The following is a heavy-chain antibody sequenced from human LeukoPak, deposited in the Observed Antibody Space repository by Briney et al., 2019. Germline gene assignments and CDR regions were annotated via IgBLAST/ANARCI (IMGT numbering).Heavy chain of an antibody. Sequence: SGPTLVNPTQALALTCTFSGFSLSTSGVGVGWVRQPPGKALDWLAFIYWDDDKRYSPSLKSRLTTTKDTSKNQVVLTMTNMDPVDTATYYCAHRRNYYDTSGTLDYWGQGTLVTVSS. CDR2: IYWDDDK. CDR3: AHRRNYYDTSGTLDY. D-gene: IGHD3-22*01. CDR1: GFSLSTSGVG. V-gene: IGHV2-5*02. J-gene: IGHJ4*02.